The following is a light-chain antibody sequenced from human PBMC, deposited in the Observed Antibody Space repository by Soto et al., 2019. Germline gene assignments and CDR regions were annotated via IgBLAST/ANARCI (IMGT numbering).Light chain of an antibody. V-gene: IGLV2-14*01. J-gene: IGLJ2*01. CDR1: SSDVGAYNY. CDR2: EVS. Sequence: QSVLTQPASVSGSPGQSINISCTGTSSDVGAYNYVSWYQQHPGKAPKLMISEVSNRPSGVSNRFSGSKSGNTASLTISGLQAEDEADYYCSSYTSTSTPVIFGGGTKLTVL. CDR3: SSYTSTSTPVI.